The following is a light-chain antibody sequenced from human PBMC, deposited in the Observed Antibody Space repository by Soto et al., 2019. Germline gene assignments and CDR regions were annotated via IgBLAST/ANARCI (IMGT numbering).Light chain of an antibody. V-gene: IGKV3-15*01. CDR3: HQYENWPQT. J-gene: IGKJ1*01. CDR2: RAS. CDR1: QSISSN. Sequence: EIVLTQSPATLSLSPGEGATLSCRASQSISSNLAWYQQKLGQAPRLLIYRASTRATGIPARFSGSGSGTEFTLTISSLQSEDFALYYCHQYENWPQTFGQGTNVDIK.